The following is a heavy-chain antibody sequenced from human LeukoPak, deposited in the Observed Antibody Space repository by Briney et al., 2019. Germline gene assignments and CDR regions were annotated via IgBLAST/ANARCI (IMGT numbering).Heavy chain of an antibody. CDR3: ARGYYDSSGYYVGLNNWFDP. Sequence: SETLSLTCTVSGGSISSYYWSWIRQPPGKGLEWIRYIYYSGSTNYNPSLKSRVTISVDTSKNQFSLKLSSVTAADTAVYYCARGYYDSSGYYVGLNNWFDPWGQGTLVTVSS. CDR2: IYYSGST. J-gene: IGHJ5*02. D-gene: IGHD3-22*01. CDR1: GGSISSYY. V-gene: IGHV4-59*08.